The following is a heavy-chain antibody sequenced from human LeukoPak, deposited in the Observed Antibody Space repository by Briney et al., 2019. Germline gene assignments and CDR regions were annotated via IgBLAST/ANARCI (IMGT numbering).Heavy chain of an antibody. J-gene: IGHJ4*02. CDR2: INSNGDIT. CDR3: VKSPHASSSYFDY. D-gene: IGHD6-19*01. CDR1: GFPFSSFA. V-gene: IGHV3-64D*09. Sequence: QSGGSLRLSCSASGFPFSSFAMHWVRQAPGKGLEYVSAINSNGDITDYADSVKGRFTISRDSYKNTLYLHMSSLRAEDTAVYYCVKSPHASSSYFDYWGQGTLVTVSS.